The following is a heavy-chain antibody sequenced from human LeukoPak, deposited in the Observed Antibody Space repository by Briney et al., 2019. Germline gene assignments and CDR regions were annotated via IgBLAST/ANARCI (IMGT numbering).Heavy chain of an antibody. CDR2: IIPIFGTA. J-gene: IGHJ4*02. CDR1: GGAFSSYA. V-gene: IGHV1-69*01. CDR3: ATSFGEFLYFDY. D-gene: IGHD3-10*01. Sequence: SVKVSCKASGGAFSSYAISWVRQALGQGLEWMGGIIPIFGTANYAQKFQGRVTITADESTSTAYMELSSLRSEDTAVYYCATSFGEFLYFDYWGQGTLVTVSS.